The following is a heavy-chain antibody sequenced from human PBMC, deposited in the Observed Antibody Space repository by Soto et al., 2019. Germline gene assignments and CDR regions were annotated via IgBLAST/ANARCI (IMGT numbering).Heavy chain of an antibody. CDR2: ISAYNGNT. CDR1: GYTFTSYG. CDR3: ASVRRITIFGVVPYYDFYMAA. V-gene: IGHV1-18*01. J-gene: IGHJ6*03. D-gene: IGHD3-3*01. Sequence: ASVKVSCKASGYTFTSYGISWVRQAPGQGLEWMGWISAYNGNTNYAQKLQGRVTMTTDTSTSTAYVELRSLRSDDTAVYYCASVRRITIFGVVPYYDFYMAAWGKAISITVTS.